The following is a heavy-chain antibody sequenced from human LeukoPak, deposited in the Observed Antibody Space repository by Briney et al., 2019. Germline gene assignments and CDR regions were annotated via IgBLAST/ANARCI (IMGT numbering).Heavy chain of an antibody. CDR2: INSDGSST. CDR1: GFTFSSYW. D-gene: IGHD5-24*01. CDR3: ARDRGWLQLGLDY. Sequence: RGSLRLSCAASGFTFSSYWMHWVRQAPGKGLVWVSRINSDGSSTSYADSVKGRFTISRDNAKNTLYLQMNSLRAEDTAVYYCARDRGWLQLGLDYWGQGTLVTVSS. V-gene: IGHV3-74*01. J-gene: IGHJ4*02.